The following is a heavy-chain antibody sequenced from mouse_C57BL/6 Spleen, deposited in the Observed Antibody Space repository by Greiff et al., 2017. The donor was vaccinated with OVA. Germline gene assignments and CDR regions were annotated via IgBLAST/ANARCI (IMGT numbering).Heavy chain of an antibody. CDR3: ARDNGYYVGAY. J-gene: IGHJ3*01. D-gene: IGHD2-3*01. V-gene: IGHV3-6*01. CDR2: ISYDGSN. CDR1: GYSITSGYY. Sequence: EVKLMESGPGLVKPSQSLSLTCSVPGYSITSGYYWHWIRQFPGNKLEWMGYISYDGSNNYNPSLKNRISITRDTSKNQFFLKLNSVTTEDTATYYCARDNGYYVGAYWGQGTLVTVSA.